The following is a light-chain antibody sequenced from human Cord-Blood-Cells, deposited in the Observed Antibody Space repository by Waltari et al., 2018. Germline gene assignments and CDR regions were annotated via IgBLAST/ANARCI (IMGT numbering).Light chain of an antibody. CDR2: AAS. Sequence: IQMNPSPTSMSASVGDRVTITCRASQGIISWLAWYQQKPAKAPKLLIYAASSLQSGVPSRFSGSGSGTDFTLTISSLQPEDFSTYYCQQANSFPPLTFGRGTKVEIK. CDR1: QGIISW. CDR3: QQANSFPPLT. V-gene: IGKV1-12*01. J-gene: IGKJ4*01.